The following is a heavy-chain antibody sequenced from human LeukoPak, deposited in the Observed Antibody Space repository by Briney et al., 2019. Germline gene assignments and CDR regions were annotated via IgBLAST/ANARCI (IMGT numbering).Heavy chain of an antibody. CDR2: MHYSGST. D-gene: IGHD2-2*01. CDR3: ARRVSSTSWFDY. CDR1: GGSISSSSYY. V-gene: IGHV4-39*07. Sequence: PSETLSLTCTVSGGSISSSSYYWVWIRQPPGKGLEWIGNMHYSGSTYYNPSLKSRVAISVDTSKNQFSPELSSVTAADTAVYYCARRVSSTSWFDYWGQGTLVTVSS. J-gene: IGHJ4*02.